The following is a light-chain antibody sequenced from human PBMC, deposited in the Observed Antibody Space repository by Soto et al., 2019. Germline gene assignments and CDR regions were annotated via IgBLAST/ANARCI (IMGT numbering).Light chain of an antibody. Sequence: ELVMTQSPATLSVSPGERATLSCRASQSVSSNLAWYQQKPGQAPRLLIYGASTRATGIPARFSGSGSGTEFTLTISGLQSEDSALYFCQQYNNWPFSFGQGTRLEIK. J-gene: IGKJ5*01. CDR2: GAS. CDR1: QSVSSN. V-gene: IGKV3-15*01. CDR3: QQYNNWPFS.